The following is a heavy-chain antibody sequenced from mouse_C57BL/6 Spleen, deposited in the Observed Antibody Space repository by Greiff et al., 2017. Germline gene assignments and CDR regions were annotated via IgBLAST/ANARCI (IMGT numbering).Heavy chain of an antibody. D-gene: IGHD2-4*01. V-gene: IGHV5-16*01. CDR2: INYDGSST. Sequence: EVQVVESEGGLVQPGSSMKLSCTASGFTFSDYYMAWVRQVPEKGLEWVANINYDGSSTYYLDSLKSRFIISRDNAKNILYLQMSSLKSEDTATYYCARVPYDYDWYFDVWGTGTTVTVSS. J-gene: IGHJ1*03. CDR1: GFTFSDYY. CDR3: ARVPYDYDWYFDV.